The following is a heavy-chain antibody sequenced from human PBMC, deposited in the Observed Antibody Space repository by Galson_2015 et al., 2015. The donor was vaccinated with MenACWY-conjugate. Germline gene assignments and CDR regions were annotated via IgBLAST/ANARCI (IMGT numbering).Heavy chain of an antibody. CDR2: INTDASAA. CDR1: GTTFSRYW. J-gene: IGHJ4*02. Sequence: PLRLSCAASGTTFSRYWMHWVRQSPGKRLVWVSRINTDASAADYADSVKGRFTISRDNAKNTLYLQMKSLRAEDPAVYYCATYCSSPSCYANGAYWGQGTLVTVSS. CDR3: ATYCSSPSCYANGAY. D-gene: IGHD2-2*01. V-gene: IGHV3-74*01.